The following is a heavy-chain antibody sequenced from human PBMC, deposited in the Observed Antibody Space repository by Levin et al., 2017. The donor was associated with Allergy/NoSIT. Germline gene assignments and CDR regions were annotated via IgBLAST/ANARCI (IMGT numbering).Heavy chain of an antibody. CDR3: AKGRGDCSGGTCCYPSGAFAL. CDR2: VSASGSNT. D-gene: IGHD2-15*01. CDR1: GFTFASYA. V-gene: IGHV3-23*01. Sequence: GGSLRLSCAASGFTFASYAMTWVRQAPGKGLEWVSGVSASGSNTDYADSVKGRFTISRDNSKNTLYLQMNSLRAEDTAVFYCAKGRGDCSGGTCCYPSGAFALWGQGTMVTVSS. J-gene: IGHJ3*01.